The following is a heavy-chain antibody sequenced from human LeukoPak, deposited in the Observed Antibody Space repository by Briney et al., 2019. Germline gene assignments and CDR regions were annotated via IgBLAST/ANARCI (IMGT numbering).Heavy chain of an antibody. J-gene: IGHJ4*02. CDR3: AKDRAQQLVLDF. Sequence: GGSLRLSCAASGCTFSSYAMSWVRQAPGKGLEWVSAIIGSGSSTYYVDSVKGRFTISRDNSKNTLFLQMSSLRAEDTAVYYCAKDRAQQLVLDFWGQGTLVTVSS. V-gene: IGHV3-23*01. D-gene: IGHD6-13*01. CDR2: IIGSGSST. CDR1: GCTFSSYA.